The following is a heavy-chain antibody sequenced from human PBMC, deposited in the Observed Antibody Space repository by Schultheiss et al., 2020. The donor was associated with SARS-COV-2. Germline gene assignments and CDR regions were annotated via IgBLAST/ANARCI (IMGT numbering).Heavy chain of an antibody. V-gene: IGHV3-9*01. CDR1: GFTFSSYW. J-gene: IGHJ3*02. CDR3: AKASHYYYDSSGYHDAFDI. Sequence: GGSLRLSCAASGFTFSSYWMSWVRQAPGKGLEWVSGISWNSGSIGYADSVKGRFTISRDNAKNSLYLQMNSLRAEDTALYYCAKASHYYYDSSGYHDAFDIWGQGTMVTVSS. CDR2: ISWNSGSI. D-gene: IGHD3-22*01.